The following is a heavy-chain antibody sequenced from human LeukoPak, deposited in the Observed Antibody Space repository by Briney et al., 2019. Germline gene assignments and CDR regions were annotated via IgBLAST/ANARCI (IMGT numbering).Heavy chain of an antibody. D-gene: IGHD3-22*01. Sequence: PSETLSLTCTVSGGSISSSSYYWGWIRQPPGKGLEWIGSIYYSGSTYYNPSLKSRVAISVDTSKNQFSLKLSSVTAADTAVYYCARDRTGYYDSSGYSDYWGQGTLVTVSS. J-gene: IGHJ4*02. CDR3: ARDRTGYYDSSGYSDY. CDR1: GGSISSSSYY. CDR2: IYYSGST. V-gene: IGHV4-39*07.